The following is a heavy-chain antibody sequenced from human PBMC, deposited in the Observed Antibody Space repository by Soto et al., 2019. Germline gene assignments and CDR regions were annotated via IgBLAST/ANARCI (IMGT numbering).Heavy chain of an antibody. J-gene: IGHJ6*02. Sequence: SETLSLTCTVSGDSIGGFYWSWIRQPPGKGLQWIGNVYYTGTTDYNPSLRSRVTISVDMSKNQFSLKLSSVTAADTAVYYCAREMISTSRNYYYGVGVWGQGTTVTVSS. CDR2: VYYTGTT. CDR3: AREMISTSRNYYYGVGV. CDR1: GDSIGGFY. V-gene: IGHV4-59*01. D-gene: IGHD2-2*01.